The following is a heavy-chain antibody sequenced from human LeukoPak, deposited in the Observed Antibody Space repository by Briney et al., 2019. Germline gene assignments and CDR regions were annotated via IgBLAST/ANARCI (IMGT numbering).Heavy chain of an antibody. V-gene: IGHV4-39*07. CDR2: IYYSGST. CDR3: ARDLDAFDI. Sequence: SETLSLTCTVSGGSISTSSYYWGWVRQPPGKGLEWIGNIYYSGSTYYNPSLKSRVTISVDTSKNQFSLKLSSVTAADTAVYYCARDLDAFDIWGQGTMVTVSS. CDR1: GGSISTSSYY. D-gene: IGHD1-1*01. J-gene: IGHJ3*02.